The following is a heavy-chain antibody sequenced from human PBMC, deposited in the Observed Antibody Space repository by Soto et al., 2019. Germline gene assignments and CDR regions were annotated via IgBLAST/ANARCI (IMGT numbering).Heavy chain of an antibody. CDR2: ISAVTSAI. V-gene: IGHV3-23*01. D-gene: IGHD2-15*01. J-gene: IGHJ4*02. Sequence: PGGSLRLSCAASGFIFSNYAMSWARLAPGKGLEWVSSISAVTSAINYADPVRGRFAMSRDNSENKVYLQMDSLRVEDTAIYYCARDCACIYSSPDYWGQGAVVTVSS. CDR3: ARDCACIYSSPDY. CDR1: GFIFSNYA.